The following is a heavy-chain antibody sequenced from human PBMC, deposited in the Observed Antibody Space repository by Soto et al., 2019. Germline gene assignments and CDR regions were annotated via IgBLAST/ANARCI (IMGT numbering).Heavy chain of an antibody. CDR3: ATQRLGEFGSHFDH. CDR2: IYYSGST. Sequence: QLQVSGPEVVKPSETLSLTCTVSGGSMSSHYWAWMRQSPGQGLEWIGYIYYSGSTKSNPSLNGRLTMSVDTSKNQFSLNPRSVTVADTAVYYCATQRLGEFGSHFDHWGQGTLVSVSS. CDR1: GGSMSSHY. D-gene: IGHD3-10*01. V-gene: IGHV4-59*11. J-gene: IGHJ4*02.